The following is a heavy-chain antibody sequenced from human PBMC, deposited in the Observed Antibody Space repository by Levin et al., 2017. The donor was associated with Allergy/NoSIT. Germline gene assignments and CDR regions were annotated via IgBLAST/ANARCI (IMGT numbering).Heavy chain of an antibody. D-gene: IGHD3-16*01. V-gene: IGHV4-59*08. CDR3: ARHHANYGSAWGPGACDT. J-gene: IGHJ5*02. CDR2: IYYSGST. Sequence: SQTLSLTCTVSGGSISSFYWSWIRQPPGKNLEWIGYIYYSGSTYYNPSLKSRVTISVDTSKNQLSLRLRSVTAAHTAVYYFARHHANYGSAWGPGACDTWGEGTLVTVSS. CDR1: GGSISSFY.